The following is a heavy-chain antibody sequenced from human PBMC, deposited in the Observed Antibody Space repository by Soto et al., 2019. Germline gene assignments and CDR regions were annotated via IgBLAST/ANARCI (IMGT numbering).Heavy chain of an antibody. Sequence: PSQTLSLTCAISGDSVSRNSGAWNWIRQSPSGGLQWLGRTYYRSKWYSEYAPSVKSRITINPDTAKNQFALQLKSVTPDDSGVYYCARGNWNDGGYYYGMDVWGQGITVTVSS. V-gene: IGHV6-1*01. CDR3: ARGNWNDGGYYYGMDV. J-gene: IGHJ6*02. CDR1: GDSVSRNSGA. CDR2: TYYRSKWYS. D-gene: IGHD1-1*01.